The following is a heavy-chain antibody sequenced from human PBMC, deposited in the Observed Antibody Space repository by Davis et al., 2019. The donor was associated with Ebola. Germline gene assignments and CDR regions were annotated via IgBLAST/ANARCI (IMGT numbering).Heavy chain of an antibody. J-gene: IGHJ4*02. CDR1: GYTFTSYG. CDR2: INAGNGNT. V-gene: IGHV1-3*01. Sequence: ASVKVSCKASGYTFTSYGISWVRQAPGQRLEWMGWINAGNGNTKYSQKFQGRVTITRDTSASTAYMELSSLRSEDTAVYYCARGPASIVATIGPFDYWGQGTLVTVSS. CDR3: ARGPASIVATIGPFDY. D-gene: IGHD5-12*01.